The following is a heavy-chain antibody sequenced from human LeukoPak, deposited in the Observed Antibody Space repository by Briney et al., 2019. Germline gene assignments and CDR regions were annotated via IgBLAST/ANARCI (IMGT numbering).Heavy chain of an antibody. J-gene: IGHJ4*02. CDR3: ARDREKVAAFY. Sequence: ASVKVSCKASGYTFTSNPMYWVRQAPGQRLEWMGWINVGNGNTKYSQNLQDRVTITRDTSASTAYMELSSLRFEDTAVYYCARDREKVAAFYWGQGTLVTVSS. CDR1: GYTFTSNP. V-gene: IGHV1-3*01. CDR2: INVGNGNT. D-gene: IGHD2-15*01.